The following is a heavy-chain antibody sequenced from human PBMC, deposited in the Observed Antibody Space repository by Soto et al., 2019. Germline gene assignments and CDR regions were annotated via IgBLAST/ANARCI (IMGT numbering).Heavy chain of an antibody. CDR3: ARFGITMVRGVILFDY. CDR2: INAGNGNT. D-gene: IGHD3-10*01. J-gene: IGHJ4*02. Sequence: QVPLVQSGAEVKKPGASVKVSCKASGYTFTSYAMHWVRQAPGQRLEWMGWINAGNGNTKYSQKFQGRVTITRDTSASTAYMELSSLRSEDTAVYYCARFGITMVRGVILFDYWGQGTLVTVSS. CDR1: GYTFTSYA. V-gene: IGHV1-3*01.